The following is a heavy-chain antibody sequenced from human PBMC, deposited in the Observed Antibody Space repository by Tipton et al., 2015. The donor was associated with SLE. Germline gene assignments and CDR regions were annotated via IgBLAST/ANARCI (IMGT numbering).Heavy chain of an antibody. CDR1: GYTFTSSG. CDR2: ISAYNGNT. V-gene: IGHV1-18*01. J-gene: IGHJ4*02. D-gene: IGHD5-18*01. Sequence: QLVQSGAEVKQPGASVKVSCKASGYTFTSSGISWVRQAPGQGLEWMGWISAYNGNTHYAQKFQGRVTMTTDTSTNTAYMQLRSLRSDDTAVYYCARDIGTAMEYFDYWGQGTLVTVSS. CDR3: ARDIGTAMEYFDY.